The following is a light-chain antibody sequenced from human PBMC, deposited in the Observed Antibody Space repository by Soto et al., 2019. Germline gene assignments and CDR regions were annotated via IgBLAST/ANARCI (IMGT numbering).Light chain of an antibody. CDR2: AAS. V-gene: IGKV1-39*01. J-gene: IGKJ1*01. CDR3: QQSYSTPRT. CDR1: QSISSY. Sequence: EIAMTQSPSTLSSSLGDRVTLPCRASQSISSYLNWYKQKPGKAPKLLIYAASSLQSGVPSRFSGSGSGTDFTLTISSLKPEDFETYYCQQSYSTPRTFGQGTKVDIK.